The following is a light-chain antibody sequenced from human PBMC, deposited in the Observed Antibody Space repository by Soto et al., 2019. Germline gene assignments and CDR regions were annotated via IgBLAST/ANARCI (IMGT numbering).Light chain of an antibody. V-gene: IGLV2-8*01. CDR1: SNDVGGYNL. CDR2: EVT. Sequence: QSVLTQPPSASGSPGQSVTISCTGTSNDVGGYNLVTWYQQHPGKAPKLVIYEVTKRPSGVPDRFSGSKSGNTASLTVSRLQAEDEADYYCSSYAGSKNAVFGTGTKLTVL. J-gene: IGLJ1*01. CDR3: SSYAGSKNAV.